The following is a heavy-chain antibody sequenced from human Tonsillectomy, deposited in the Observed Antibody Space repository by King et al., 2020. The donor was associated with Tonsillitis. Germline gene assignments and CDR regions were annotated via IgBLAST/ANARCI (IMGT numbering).Heavy chain of an antibody. CDR1: GYNFAAFW. Sequence: VQLVESGGEVKKPGESLKISCQGSGYNFAAFWIGWVRQLPGEGLEWMGLIYPGDSDTTYTPSFQGQVTISADKSISTAYLQWTSLKASDTAIYYCARGTNGLDIWGQGTMITVSS. D-gene: IGHD2-8*01. V-gene: IGHV5-51*01. J-gene: IGHJ3*02. CDR2: IYPGDSDT. CDR3: ARGTNGLDI.